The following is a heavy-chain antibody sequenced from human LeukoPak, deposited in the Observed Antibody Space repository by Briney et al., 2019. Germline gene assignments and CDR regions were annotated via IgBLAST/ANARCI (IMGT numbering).Heavy chain of an antibody. D-gene: IGHD6-19*01. Sequence: ASVKVSCKASGYSFTSQGITWVRQAPGQGLEWTGWISPYNGDTKCTQNLQGRVTMTTDTSTTTAYMELRSLRSDDTAVYYCARAGSGSGWYFDYWGQGTLVTVSS. V-gene: IGHV1-18*01. CDR3: ARAGSGSGWYFDY. J-gene: IGHJ4*02. CDR1: GYSFTSQG. CDR2: ISPYNGDT.